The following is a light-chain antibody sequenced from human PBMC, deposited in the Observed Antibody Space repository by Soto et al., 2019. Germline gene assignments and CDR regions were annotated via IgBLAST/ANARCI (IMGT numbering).Light chain of an antibody. CDR2: AAS. CDR1: QSVANNF. V-gene: IGKV3-20*01. Sequence: EIVLTQSPGTLSLSPGKRATLSCRASQSVANNFLAWYQQKPGQAPRLLIFAASKRASDIPARFSGSGSGSDFTLTISRLEPADFAVYYCHQYGTTPWTFGQGTKVEIK. J-gene: IGKJ1*01. CDR3: HQYGTTPWT.